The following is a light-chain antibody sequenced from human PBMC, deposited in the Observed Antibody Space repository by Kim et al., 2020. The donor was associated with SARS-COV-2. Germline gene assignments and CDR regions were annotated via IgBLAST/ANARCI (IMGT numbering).Light chain of an antibody. Sequence: EIVLTQSPGTLSLSPGERATLSCRASQTVSNNYLAWYQQKPGQAPRLLIYGASSRATGIPDRFSGSGSGTDFTLTIIRLEPEDFAVYYCQQFGKSLWTFGQGTKVDIK. CDR2: GAS. J-gene: IGKJ1*01. CDR3: QQFGKSLWT. CDR1: QTVSNNY. V-gene: IGKV3-20*01.